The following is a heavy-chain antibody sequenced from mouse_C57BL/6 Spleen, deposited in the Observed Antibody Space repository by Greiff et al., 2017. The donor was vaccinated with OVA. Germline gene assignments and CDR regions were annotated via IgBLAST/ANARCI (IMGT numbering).Heavy chain of an antibody. J-gene: IGHJ2*01. CDR3: ANWDGDRARPY. D-gene: IGHD4-1*01. CDR1: GYTFTSYW. Sequence: QVQLKQPGAELVKPGASVKLSCKASGYTFTSYWMHWVKQRPGQGLEWIGMIHPNSGSTNYNEKFKSKATLTVDKSSSTAYMQLSSLTSEDSAVYYCANWDGDRARPYWGQGTTLTVSS. V-gene: IGHV1-64*01. CDR2: IHPNSGST.